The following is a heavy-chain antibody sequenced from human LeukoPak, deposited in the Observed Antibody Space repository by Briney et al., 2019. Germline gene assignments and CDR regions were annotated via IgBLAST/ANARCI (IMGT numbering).Heavy chain of an antibody. CDR2: LGSKTDNYAT. D-gene: IGHD3-22*01. CDR1: GFTFSVST. V-gene: IGHV3-73*01. J-gene: IGHJ5*02. Sequence: GSLRLSCAASGFTFSVSTMHWVRQASGKGLEWVGHLGSKTDNYATAYAASMEGRFTISRDDSRNTAYLQMNSLKSEDTAVYYCYYEGAWGQGTPVTVSS. CDR3: YYEGA.